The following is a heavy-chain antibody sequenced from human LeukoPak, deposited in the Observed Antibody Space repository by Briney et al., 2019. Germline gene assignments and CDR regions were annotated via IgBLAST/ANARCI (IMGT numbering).Heavy chain of an antibody. CDR3: ARGGDIVVVPAATHFDY. CDR2: IWYDGSNK. D-gene: IGHD2-2*01. J-gene: IGHJ4*02. V-gene: IGHV3-33*01. CDR1: GFTFSSYG. Sequence: GRSLRLACAASGFTFSSYGMHWVRHTPGKGLEWVAVIWYDGSNKYYADSVKGRFTISRENSKNTLYLQMNSLRAEDTAVYYCARGGDIVVVPAATHFDYWGQGTLVTVSS.